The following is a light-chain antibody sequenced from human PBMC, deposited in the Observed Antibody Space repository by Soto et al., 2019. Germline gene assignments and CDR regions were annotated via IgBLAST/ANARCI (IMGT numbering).Light chain of an antibody. CDR2: EAT. CDR3: ASFAGRRSYV. V-gene: IGLV2-23*01. CDR1: SSDVGGYHL. Sequence: QSVLTQPASVSGSPGQSITFSCTGTSSDVGGYHLVSWYQQHPGKAPQLLIYEATKRPSGISNRFSGSKSGNTASLTISGLQAEDEADYYCASFAGRRSYVFGTGTKVTVL. J-gene: IGLJ1*01.